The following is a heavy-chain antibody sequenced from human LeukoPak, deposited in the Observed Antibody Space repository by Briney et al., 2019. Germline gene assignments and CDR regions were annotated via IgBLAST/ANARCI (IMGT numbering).Heavy chain of an antibody. Sequence: GGSLRLSCAASGFTVSSNLISWVRQAPEKGLEWVSVMYSDGSTYYADSVKGRFTISRDNSKNTVYLQMNSLRVEDTATYYCAHSGSGWFDCWSQGTLVTVSS. CDR3: AHSGSGWFDC. J-gene: IGHJ4*02. V-gene: IGHV3-53*01. D-gene: IGHD6-19*01. CDR1: GFTVSSNL. CDR2: MYSDGST.